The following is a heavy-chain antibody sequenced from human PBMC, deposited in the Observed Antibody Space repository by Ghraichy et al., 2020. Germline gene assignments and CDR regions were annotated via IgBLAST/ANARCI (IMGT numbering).Heavy chain of an antibody. J-gene: IGHJ5*02. CDR1: GGTFSSYA. CDR2: IIPILDIA. Sequence: SVKVSCKASGGTFSSYAISWVRQAPGQGLEWMGRIIPILDIANYAQKFQGRVTITADKSTSTAYMELSSLKSDDTAVYYCARTVVRGTGYFDPWGQGTL. V-gene: IGHV1-69*04. CDR3: ARTVVRGTGYFDP. D-gene: IGHD3-10*02.